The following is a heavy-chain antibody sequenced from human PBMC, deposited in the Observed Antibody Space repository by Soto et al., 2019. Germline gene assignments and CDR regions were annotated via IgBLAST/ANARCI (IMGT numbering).Heavy chain of an antibody. J-gene: IGHJ6*03. CDR2: ISGSGGST. Sequence: GGSLRLSCAASGFTFSSYAMSWVRQAPGKGLEWVSAISGSGGSTYYADSVKGRFTISRDNSKNTLYLQMNSLRAEDTAVYYCAKNGGPPNYDILTGYYTPVDMDVWGKGTTVTVSS. CDR1: GFTFSSYA. D-gene: IGHD3-9*01. CDR3: AKNGGPPNYDILTGYYTPVDMDV. V-gene: IGHV3-23*01.